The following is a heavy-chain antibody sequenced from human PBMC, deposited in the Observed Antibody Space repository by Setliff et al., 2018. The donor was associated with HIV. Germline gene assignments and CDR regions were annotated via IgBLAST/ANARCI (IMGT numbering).Heavy chain of an antibody. V-gene: IGHV1-69*13. CDR3: ARRHFYDSSGQVWAFDI. CDR1: GGTFSTSA. Sequence: VASVKVSCKASGGTFSTSAISWMRQAPGQGLEWMGGIIPFFGSANYAQKFQGRLTITADASSSTAYMDLSSLTSEDTAVYYCARRHFYDSSGQVWAFDIWGQGTMVT. CDR2: IIPFFGSA. D-gene: IGHD3-22*01. J-gene: IGHJ3*02.